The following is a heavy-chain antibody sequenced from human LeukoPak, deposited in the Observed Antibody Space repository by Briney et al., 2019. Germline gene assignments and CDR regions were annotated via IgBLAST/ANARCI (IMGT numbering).Heavy chain of an antibody. CDR3: ARGGGSYDSSGYYYAWY. CDR2: RWYDGSNK. Sequence: GGSLRLSCAASGFTFSGYWMHWVRQAPATGLEWESVRWYDGSNKYYADSVKGRFTISRDNSKNTLYLQMNSLRAEDTAVYYCARGGGSYDSSGYYYAWYWGQGTLVTVSS. CDR1: GFTFSGYW. D-gene: IGHD3-22*01. J-gene: IGHJ4*02. V-gene: IGHV3-33*08.